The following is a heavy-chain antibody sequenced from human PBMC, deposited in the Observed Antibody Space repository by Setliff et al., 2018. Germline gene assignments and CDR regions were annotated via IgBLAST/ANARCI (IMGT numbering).Heavy chain of an antibody. CDR3: ARGGRSSTRGWYMDA. CDR1: DGSLSTYY. Sequence: PSETLSLTCTVSDGSLSTYYWSWIRQPPGKGLEFIGYVYYSGTANYSPSLRSRLTISVDTSKNQFSLKLRSVTAADTAVYYCARGGRSSTRGWYMDAWGKGTSVTVSS. CDR2: VYYSGTA. J-gene: IGHJ6*03. D-gene: IGHD2-2*01. V-gene: IGHV4-59*01.